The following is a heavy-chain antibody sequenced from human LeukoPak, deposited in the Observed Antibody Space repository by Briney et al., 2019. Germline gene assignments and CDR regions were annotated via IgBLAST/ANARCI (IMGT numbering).Heavy chain of an antibody. J-gene: IGHJ6*03. V-gene: IGHV3-23*01. CDR2: MSGSGYYT. CDR1: GFTFSSYA. CDR3: AKMEGQRLYDYSMDV. Sequence: GGSLRLSCAASGFTFSSYAMSWVRQAPGKGLEWVSAMSGSGYYTYYVGSVKGRFTISRDNSKDTLYLHMNSLRADDTAVYYCAKMEGQRLYDYSMDVWGRGTTVTVSS. D-gene: IGHD3-3*01.